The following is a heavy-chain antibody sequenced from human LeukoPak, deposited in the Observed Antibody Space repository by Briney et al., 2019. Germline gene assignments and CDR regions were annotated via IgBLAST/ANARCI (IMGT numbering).Heavy chain of an antibody. J-gene: IGHJ6*03. Sequence: ASVKVSCKASGYTFTNYGISWVRQAPGQGREWMGWISVYNGNTNYAQKFQGRVTMTTDTSTNTAYMELRSLRSDDTATYYCARSTLQLWSPYYYMDVWGKGTTVTVSS. CDR2: ISVYNGNT. V-gene: IGHV1-18*01. D-gene: IGHD5-18*01. CDR1: GYTFTNYG. CDR3: ARSTLQLWSPYYYMDV.